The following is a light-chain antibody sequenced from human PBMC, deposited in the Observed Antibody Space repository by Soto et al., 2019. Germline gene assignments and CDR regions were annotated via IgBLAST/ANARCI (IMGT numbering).Light chain of an antibody. CDR3: GTWDSSLSAL. CDR1: TSNIGNNY. J-gene: IGLJ1*01. Sequence: QSVLTQPPSVSAAPGQKVTISCSGSTSNIGNNYVSWYQQLPGAAPKLLIYDNDMRPSGIPDRFSGSKSGTSATLDITGLQTGDEADYYCGTWDSSLSALFGTGTNLTVL. CDR2: DND. V-gene: IGLV1-51*01.